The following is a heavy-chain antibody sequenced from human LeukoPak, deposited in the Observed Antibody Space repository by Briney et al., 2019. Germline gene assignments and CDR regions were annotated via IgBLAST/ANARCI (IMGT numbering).Heavy chain of an antibody. D-gene: IGHD3-10*01. CDR1: GFTFSSYG. CDR3: AKGHYYDSGSLDY. J-gene: IGHJ4*02. V-gene: IGHV3-23*01. CDR2: IGGRDGST. Sequence: GGSLRLSCAASGFTFSSYGMSWVRQAPGKGLEWVSAIGGRDGSTYYADSVKGRFTISRDNSKNTLYVQMNSLRAEDTAVYYCAKGHYYDSGSLDYWGQGTLVTVSS.